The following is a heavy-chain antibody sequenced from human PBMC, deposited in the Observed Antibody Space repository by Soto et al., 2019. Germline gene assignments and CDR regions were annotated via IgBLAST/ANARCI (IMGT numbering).Heavy chain of an antibody. Sequence: ASVKVSCKASGYTFSNFGLSWVRQAPGQGLELMGWISPYNGNTNYAQKLQGRLTMTTDTSTSTAYMELRGLRSDDTPVYYCARDRYPSWFDPWGQGTLVTVSS. CDR1: GYTFSNFG. D-gene: IGHD2-2*01. V-gene: IGHV1-18*01. CDR3: ARDRYPSWFDP. CDR2: ISPYNGNT. J-gene: IGHJ5*02.